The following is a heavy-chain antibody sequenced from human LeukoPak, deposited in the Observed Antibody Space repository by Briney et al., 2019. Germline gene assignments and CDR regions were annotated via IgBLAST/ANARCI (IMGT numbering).Heavy chain of an antibody. J-gene: IGHJ4*02. V-gene: IGHV4-4*07. CDR2: IYTSGST. D-gene: IGHD6-13*01. CDR1: GGSISSYY. Sequence: SETLSLTCTVSGGSISSYYWSWIRQPAGKGLEWIGRIYTSGSTNYNPSLKSRVTMSVDTSKNQFSLKLSSVTAADTAVYYCARVDPIAAAGEFDYWGQGTLVTVSS. CDR3: ARVDPIAAAGEFDY.